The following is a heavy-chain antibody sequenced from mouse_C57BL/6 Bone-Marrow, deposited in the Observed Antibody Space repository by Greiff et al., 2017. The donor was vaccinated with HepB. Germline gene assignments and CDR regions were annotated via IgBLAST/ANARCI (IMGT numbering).Heavy chain of an antibody. V-gene: IGHV1-19*01. CDR3: ARDDYDKFAY. CDR2: VNPYNGGT. D-gene: IGHD2-4*01. CDR1: GYTFTDYY. J-gene: IGHJ3*01. Sequence: VQLQQSGPVLVKPGASVKMSCKASGYTFTDYYMNWVKQSHGKSLEWIGVVNPYNGGTSYNQKFKGKATLTVDKSSSTAYMELNSLTSEDSAVYYCARDDYDKFAYWGQGTLVTVSA.